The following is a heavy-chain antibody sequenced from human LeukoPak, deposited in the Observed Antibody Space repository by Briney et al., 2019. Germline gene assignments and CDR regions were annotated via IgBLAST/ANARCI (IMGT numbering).Heavy chain of an antibody. CDR2: ITHSGRRT. CDR1: GYTFTSYY. D-gene: IGHD3-22*01. V-gene: IGHV1-46*01. CDR3: ARDNYDNYMDV. J-gene: IGHJ6*03. Sequence: ASVKVSCESSGYTFTSYYMHWVRQAPGQGRERKTIITHSGRRTTYAQKFQGKVTMTRGTSTSTVYMELSSLRSEDTAVYYCARDNYDNYMDVWGKGTTVTVSS.